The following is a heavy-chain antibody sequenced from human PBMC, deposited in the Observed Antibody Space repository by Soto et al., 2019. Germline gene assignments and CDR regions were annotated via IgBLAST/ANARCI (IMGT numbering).Heavy chain of an antibody. V-gene: IGHV3-33*01. CDR3: ARDDDYDDNGLDS. CDR1: GFAFSSHG. J-gene: IGHJ5*01. D-gene: IGHD4-17*01. Sequence: QVQLVESGGGVVQPGRSLRLSCAASGFAFSSHGMHWLRQAPGKGLEWVAVIVREGSEMHYADSVKGRFTISRDNSKNTLYLEMNSLRAEDTAVYYCARDDDYDDNGLDSWGQGTLVTVSS. CDR2: IVREGSEM.